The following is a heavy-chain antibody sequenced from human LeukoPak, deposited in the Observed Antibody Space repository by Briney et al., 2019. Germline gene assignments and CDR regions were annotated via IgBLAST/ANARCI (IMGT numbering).Heavy chain of an antibody. Sequence: ASVKVSCKASGYTFTSYYMHWVRQAPGQGLEWMGIINPSGGSTSYAQKFQGRVTMTRDMSTSTVYMELSSLRSEDTAVYYCARDLDRGYCSGGSCYYYYYYMDVWGKGTTVTVSS. CDR3: ARDLDRGYCSGGSCYYYYYYMDV. CDR2: INPSGGST. J-gene: IGHJ6*03. CDR1: GYTFTSYY. D-gene: IGHD2-15*01. V-gene: IGHV1-46*01.